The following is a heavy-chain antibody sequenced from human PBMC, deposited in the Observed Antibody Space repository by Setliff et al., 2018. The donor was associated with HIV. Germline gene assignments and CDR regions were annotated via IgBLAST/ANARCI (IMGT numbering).Heavy chain of an antibody. J-gene: IGHJ4*02. V-gene: IGHV3-7*01. D-gene: IGHD2-21*01. Sequence: GGSLRLSCAASGFMFGVDWMSWVRQTPGKGLEWVASVTPDGGGKYYANSMRGRFTISRDNGKNAVYLQMNSLTAEDTALYYCVRDLARVIAHWGQGTLVTVSS. CDR2: VTPDGGGK. CDR3: VRDLARVIAH. CDR1: GFMFGVDW.